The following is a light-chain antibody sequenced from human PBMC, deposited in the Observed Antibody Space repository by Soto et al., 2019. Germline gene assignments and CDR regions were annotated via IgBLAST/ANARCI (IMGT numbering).Light chain of an antibody. V-gene: IGLV2-14*03. CDR1: SSDIGAYNF. CDR3: TSWTTSTTMI. CDR2: DVT. Sequence: QSALTQPASVAGSPGQSITISVTGTSSDIGAYNFVSWYQQHPGKAPKLMLYDVTIRPSGVSNRFSGSKSGNTASLTISGLQAEDEADYYCTSWTTSTTMIFGGGTKLTVL. J-gene: IGLJ2*01.